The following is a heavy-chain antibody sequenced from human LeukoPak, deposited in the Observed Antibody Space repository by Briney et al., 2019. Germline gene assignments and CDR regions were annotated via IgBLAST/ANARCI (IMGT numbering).Heavy chain of an antibody. CDR3: ARGSTREPWYFDL. D-gene: IGHD1-26*01. V-gene: IGHV4-4*07. CDR2: IYTSGST. CDR1: GGSISRYY. J-gene: IGHJ2*01. Sequence: SETLSLTCTVSGGSISRYYWSWIRQPAGKGLEWIGRIYTSGSTNYNPSLKSRVTMSVDTSKSQFSLKLSSVTAADTAVYYCARGSTREPWYFDLWGRGTLVTVSS.